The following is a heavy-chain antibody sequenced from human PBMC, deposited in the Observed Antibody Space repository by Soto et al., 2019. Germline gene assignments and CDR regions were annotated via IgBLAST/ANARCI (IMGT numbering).Heavy chain of an antibody. V-gene: IGHV3-23*01. CDR2: MSGSSSTT. J-gene: IGHJ4*02. Sequence: GGSLRLSCATSGLTFSNYAMSWVRQAPGGGLEWVSSMSGSSSTTYYADSVRGRFTISRDRSKNTLYLQMSSLRAEDTALYYCAKNTERELPRVIDFWGQGALVTVSS. D-gene: IGHD1-7*01. CDR3: AKNTERELPRVIDF. CDR1: GLTFSNYA.